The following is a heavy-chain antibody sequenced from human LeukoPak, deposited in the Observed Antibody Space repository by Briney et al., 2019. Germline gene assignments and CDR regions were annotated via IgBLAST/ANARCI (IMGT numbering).Heavy chain of an antibody. CDR1: GFAFSSYG. CDR3: AKSYDSSGYYNPHFDY. Sequence: GGSLRLSCSASGFAFSSYGMHWVRQAPGKGLEWVAVTSYDGSNKYYADSVKGRFTTSRDNSKNTLYLQMNSLRAEDTAVYYCAKSYDSSGYYNPHFDYWGQGTLVTVSS. CDR2: TSYDGSNK. V-gene: IGHV3-30*18. D-gene: IGHD3-22*01. J-gene: IGHJ4*02.